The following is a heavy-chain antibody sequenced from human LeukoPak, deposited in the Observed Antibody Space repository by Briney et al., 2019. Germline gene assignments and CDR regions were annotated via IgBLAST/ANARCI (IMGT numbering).Heavy chain of an antibody. CDR3: ARDHDYGDYGDY. D-gene: IGHD4-17*01. Sequence: ASVKVSCKASGGTFSSYAISWVRQAPGQRLEWMGWINAGNGNTKYSQKFQGRVTITRDTSASTAYMELSSLRSEDTAVYYCARDHDYGDYGDYWGQGTLVTVSS. CDR2: INAGNGNT. V-gene: IGHV1-3*01. J-gene: IGHJ4*02. CDR1: GGTFSSYA.